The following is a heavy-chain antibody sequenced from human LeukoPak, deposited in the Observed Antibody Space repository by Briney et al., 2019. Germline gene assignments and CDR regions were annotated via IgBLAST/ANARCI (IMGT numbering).Heavy chain of an antibody. D-gene: IGHD4-17*01. J-gene: IGHJ4*02. Sequence: TGGSLRLSCAASGFTFSIYTMNWVRQAPGKGLEWVSSNIYYADSLKGRFTISRDNTKNSLYLQMNSLRAEDTAVYYCARVLNDYGDYVFDYWGQGTLVTVSS. CDR2: NI. CDR1: GFTFSIYT. V-gene: IGHV3-21*01. CDR3: ARVLNDYGDYVFDY.